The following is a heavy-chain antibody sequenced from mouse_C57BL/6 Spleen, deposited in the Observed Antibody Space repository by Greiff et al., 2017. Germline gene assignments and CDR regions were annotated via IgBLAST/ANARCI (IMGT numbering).Heavy chain of an antibody. CDR1: GYTFTSYR. Sequence: QVQLQQPGTELVKPGALVKLSCKASGYTFTSYRMHRVKQRPGQGPEWIGNINPSNGGTTYNEKFKSKTTLTIDKSSSTAYMQLSSLTSADSAVYYCAIRLSLWYFDDWGTGTTLTVSS. CDR3: AIRLSLWYFDD. V-gene: IGHV1-53*01. J-gene: IGHJ1*03. CDR2: INPSNGGT. D-gene: IGHD6-2*01.